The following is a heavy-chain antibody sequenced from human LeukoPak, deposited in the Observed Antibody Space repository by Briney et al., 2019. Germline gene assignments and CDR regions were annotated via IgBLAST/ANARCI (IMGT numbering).Heavy chain of an antibody. D-gene: IGHD3/OR15-3a*01. V-gene: IGHV4-39*01. J-gene: IGHJ4*02. CDR2: IYYSGST. Sequence: PSETLSLTCTVSGGSISSTTYYWGWIRQPPGKGLEWIGSIYYSGSTYYNPSLKSRVTISVDTSKNQFSLKLSSVTAADTAVYYCARQTGSGLFILPGGQGTLVTVSS. CDR3: ARQTGSGLFILP. CDR1: GGSISSTTYY.